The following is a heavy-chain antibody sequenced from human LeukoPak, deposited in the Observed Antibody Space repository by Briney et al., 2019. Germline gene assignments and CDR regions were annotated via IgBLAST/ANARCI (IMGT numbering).Heavy chain of an antibody. CDR1: GFTFSSYG. CDR2: LKSDGSDT. D-gene: IGHD1-26*01. Sequence: PGGSLRLSCAASGFTFSSYGMHWVRQAPGKGLVWVSRLKSDGSDTRYADSVKGRFTISRDNAQNTLYLQMNSLRAEDTAVYYCATLGARAFWGQGTLVTVSS. J-gene: IGHJ4*02. CDR3: ATLGARAF. V-gene: IGHV3-74*01.